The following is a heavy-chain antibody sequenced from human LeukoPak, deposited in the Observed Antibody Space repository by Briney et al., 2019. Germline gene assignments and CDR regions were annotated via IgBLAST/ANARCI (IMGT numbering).Heavy chain of an antibody. D-gene: IGHD6-19*01. V-gene: IGHV4-31*03. CDR1: GGSISSGGYY. CDR2: IYYSGST. J-gene: IGHJ5*02. CDR3: AREHIAVAGTYWFDP. Sequence: SETLSLTCTVSGGSISSGGYYWSWIRQHPGEGLEWIGYIYYSGSTYYNPSLKSRVTISVNTSKNQFSLKLSSVTAADTAVYYCAREHIAVAGTYWFDPWGQGTLVTVSS.